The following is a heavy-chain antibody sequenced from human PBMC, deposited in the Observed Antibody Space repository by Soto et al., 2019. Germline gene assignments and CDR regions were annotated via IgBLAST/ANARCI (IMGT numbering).Heavy chain of an antibody. CDR3: AKGGSSWTEWFDP. V-gene: IGHV1-2*02. J-gene: IGHJ5*02. CDR1: GYGLTAKY. Sequence: ASVKGSCKAAGYGLTAKYLHWVRQAPGQGLEWMGWINPSSGGTKEAQKFRGRVTMTRDTSISAAYMELSRLTSDDTAVYYCAKGGSSWTEWFDPWGQGTLVTVSS. D-gene: IGHD6-13*01. CDR2: INPSSGGT.